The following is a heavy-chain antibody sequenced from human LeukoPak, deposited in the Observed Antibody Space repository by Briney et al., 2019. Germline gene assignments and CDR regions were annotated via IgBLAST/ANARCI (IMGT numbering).Heavy chain of an antibody. CDR1: GFTFSNYW. D-gene: IGHD3-22*01. Sequence: GGSLRLSCAASGFTFSNYWMSWVRQSPGKGLEWVANIKQDGSDKYYLDSVKGRFTISRDSAKNSLYLQMNSLRAEDTAVYYCARGYYDSSGFVGFQHWGQGTLVTVSS. CDR2: IKQDGSDK. J-gene: IGHJ1*01. V-gene: IGHV3-7*01. CDR3: ARGYYDSSGFVGFQH.